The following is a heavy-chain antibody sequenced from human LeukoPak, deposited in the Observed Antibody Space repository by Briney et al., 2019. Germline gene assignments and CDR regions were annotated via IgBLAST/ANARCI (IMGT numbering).Heavy chain of an antibody. J-gene: IGHJ3*02. CDR3: ARERSYDFWSGGNDAFDI. CDR1: GGTFSRFA. D-gene: IGHD3-3*01. CDR2: TIPIFGTT. Sequence: SVKVSCKASGGTFSRFAISWVRQAPRQGLEWMGGTIPIFGTTNYAQKFQGRVTITTDESTSTAYMELRSLRSDDTAVYYCARERSYDFWSGGNDAFDIWGQGTMVTVSS. V-gene: IGHV1-69*05.